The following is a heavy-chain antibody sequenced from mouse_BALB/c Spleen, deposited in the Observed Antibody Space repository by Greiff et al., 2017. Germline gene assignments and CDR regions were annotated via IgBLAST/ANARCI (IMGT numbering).Heavy chain of an antibody. CDR3: ARDDGYSWFAY. Sequence: VQLQQSGPELVKPGASVKISCKASGYTFTDYNMPWVKQSHGKSLEWIGYIYPYNGGTGYNQKFKSKATLTVDNSSSTAYMELRSLTSEDSAVYYCARDDGYSWFAYWGQGTLVTVSA. J-gene: IGHJ3*01. V-gene: IGHV1S29*02. CDR2: IYPYNGGT. CDR1: GYTFTDYN. D-gene: IGHD2-3*01.